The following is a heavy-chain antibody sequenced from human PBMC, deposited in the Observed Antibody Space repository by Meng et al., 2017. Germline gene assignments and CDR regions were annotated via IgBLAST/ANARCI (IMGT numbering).Heavy chain of an antibody. D-gene: IGHD5-18*01. J-gene: IGHJ4*02. CDR2: INHSGRT. CDR3: ASSGYSYGYRFDY. V-gene: IGHV4-34*01. Sequence: QLQLQQLGAGLLKPSETLALTCAVYGGAFSGYYWSWIRQPPGKGLEWIGEINHSGRTNYNPSLKSRVTISVDTSKNQFSLKLSSVTAADTAVYYCASSGYSYGYRFDYWGQGTLVTVSS. CDR1: GGAFSGYY.